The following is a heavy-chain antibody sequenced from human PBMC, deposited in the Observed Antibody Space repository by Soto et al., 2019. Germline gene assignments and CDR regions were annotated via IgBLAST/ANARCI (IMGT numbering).Heavy chain of an antibody. J-gene: IGHJ4*02. V-gene: IGHV5-10-1*01. CDR2: IDPSDSYT. CDR3: ARHIGDNGYDYPNLITY. D-gene: IGHD5-12*01. CDR1: GYSFTSYW. Sequence: PGESLKISCKGSGYSFTSYWISWVRQMPGKGLEWMGRIDPSDSYTNYSPSFQGHVTISADKSISTAYLQWSSLKASDTAMYYCARHIGDNGYDYPNLITYWGQGTLVTVSS.